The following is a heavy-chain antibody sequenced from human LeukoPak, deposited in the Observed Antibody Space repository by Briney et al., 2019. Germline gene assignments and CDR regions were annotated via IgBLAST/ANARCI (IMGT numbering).Heavy chain of an antibody. V-gene: IGHV4-59*08. CDR1: GGSISSYY. D-gene: IGHD6-19*01. Sequence: SETLSLTCTVSGGSISSYYWSWIRQPPGKGLEWIGYIYYSGSTNYNPSLKSRVTISVDTSKNQFSLKLSSVTAADTAVYYGARHVWSAVAAAYYFDYWGQGTLVTVSS. J-gene: IGHJ4*02. CDR3: ARHVWSAVAAAYYFDY. CDR2: IYYSGST.